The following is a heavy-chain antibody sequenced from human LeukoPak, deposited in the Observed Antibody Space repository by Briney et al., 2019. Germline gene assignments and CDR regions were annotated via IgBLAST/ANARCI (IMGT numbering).Heavy chain of an antibody. CDR3: ARGEGGSKFYDFWRSYCTGLWNWFDP. J-gene: IGHJ5*02. Sequence: ASVKVSCKASGYTFTSYDINWVRQATGQGLEWMGWMNPNSGNTGYAQKFQGRVTMTRNTSISTAYMELSSLRSEDTAVYYCARGEGGSKFYDFWRSYCTGLWNWFDPWGQGTLVTVSS. V-gene: IGHV1-8*01. CDR1: GYTFTSYD. CDR2: MNPNSGNT. D-gene: IGHD3-3*01.